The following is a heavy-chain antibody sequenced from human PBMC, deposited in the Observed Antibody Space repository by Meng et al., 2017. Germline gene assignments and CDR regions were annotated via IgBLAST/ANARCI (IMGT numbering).Heavy chain of an antibody. J-gene: IGHJ6*02. CDR2: ISSSGSTI. D-gene: IGHD6-13*01. CDR3: ARDQEGYSSSQSCYYYGMDV. V-gene: IGHV3-48*03. CDR1: GFTFGSYE. Sequence: GGSLRLSCAASGFTFGSYEMNWVRQAPGKGLEWVSYISSSGSTIHYADSVKGRFTISRDNAKNSLYLQMNSLRAEDTAVYYCARDQEGYSSSQSCYYYGMDVWGQGTLVTVSS.